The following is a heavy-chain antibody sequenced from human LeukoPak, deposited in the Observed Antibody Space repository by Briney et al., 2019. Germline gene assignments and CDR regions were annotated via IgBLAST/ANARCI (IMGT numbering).Heavy chain of an antibody. Sequence: GGSLRLSCAASGFIFSSYTMNWVRQAPGKGLEWVSSISSSSSYIYYADSVKGRFTISRDNAKNSLYLQMNSLRAEDTAVYYCARDSSGYGRLDYWGQGTLVTASS. J-gene: IGHJ4*02. CDR2: ISSSSSYI. V-gene: IGHV3-21*01. CDR1: GFIFSSYT. D-gene: IGHD3-22*01. CDR3: ARDSSGYGRLDY.